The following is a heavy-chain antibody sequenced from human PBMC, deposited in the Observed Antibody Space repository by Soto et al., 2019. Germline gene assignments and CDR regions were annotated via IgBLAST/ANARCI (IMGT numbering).Heavy chain of an antibody. Sequence: SGTLYLTCTVSGGCRRSSTYSCGWICQPPGKGLEWSGSLYYSGSTYYNPSLKSRVTISVDTSKNQASLKPSSVTAADTAVYHCARHRNSITIFGVVIPHYYYGMDGWGQGTTVT. CDR2: LYYSGST. V-gene: IGHV4-39*01. CDR3: ARHRNSITIFGVVIPHYYYGMDG. D-gene: IGHD3-3*01. CDR1: GGCRRSSTYS. J-gene: IGHJ6*02.